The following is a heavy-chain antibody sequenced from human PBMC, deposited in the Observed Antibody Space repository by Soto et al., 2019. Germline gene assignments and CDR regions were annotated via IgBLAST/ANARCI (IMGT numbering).Heavy chain of an antibody. D-gene: IGHD5-12*01. V-gene: IGHV5-10-1*01. CDR1: GYSFTSYW. Sequence: PGESLKISCKGSGYSFTSYWISWVRQMPGKGPEWMGRIDPSDSYTNYSPSFQGHVTISLDKSISTAYLQWSSLKASDTAIYYCARHGDGYKFWGQGTLVTVSS. CDR3: ARHGDGYKF. CDR2: IDPSDSYT. J-gene: IGHJ4*02.